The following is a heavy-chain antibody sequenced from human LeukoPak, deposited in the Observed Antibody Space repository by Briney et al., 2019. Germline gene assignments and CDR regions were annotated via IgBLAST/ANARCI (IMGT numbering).Heavy chain of an antibody. J-gene: IGHJ2*01. D-gene: IGHD6-19*01. CDR1: GFTVSSNY. V-gene: IGHV3-53*01. CDR2: IYSGGST. Sequence: PGGSLRLSCAASGFTVSSNYMSWVRQAPGKGLEWVSVIYSGGSTYYPDSVKGRFTISRDNSKNTLFLQMNSLRAEDTAVYYCARVGIAVAGSYWYFDLWGRGTLVTVSS. CDR3: ARVGIAVAGSYWYFDL.